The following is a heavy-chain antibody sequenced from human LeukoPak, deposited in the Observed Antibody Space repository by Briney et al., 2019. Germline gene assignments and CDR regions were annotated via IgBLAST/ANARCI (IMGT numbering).Heavy chain of an antibody. Sequence: GGSLRLSCAVSGFTFDDYAMHWVRQVPGKGLEGVSGINWNSDSIGYAVRGRFTISRDNAKNSLFLQMNSLRAEDTAVYYCARVLRYCSGGNCYSGGLGYMDVWGKGTTVTVSS. V-gene: IGHV3-9*01. CDR2: INWNSDSI. J-gene: IGHJ6*03. CDR1: GFTFDDYA. CDR3: ARVLRYCSGGNCYSGGLGYMDV. D-gene: IGHD2-15*01.